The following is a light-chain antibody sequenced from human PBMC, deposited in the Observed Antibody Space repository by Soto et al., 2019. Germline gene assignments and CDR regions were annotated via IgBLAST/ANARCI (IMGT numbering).Light chain of an antibody. CDR2: DIF. Sequence: EIVMTQSPASRSLWPWEIASLSCRASQSVSSNLAWYQQKPGQAPRLVIYDIFTRATGVPTRISGSGSGTEFTLTISSLQSEDFAVYYCQQYNSWPLTFGGGTKVDIK. CDR3: QQYNSWPLT. CDR1: QSVSSN. V-gene: IGKV3D-15*01. J-gene: IGKJ4*01.